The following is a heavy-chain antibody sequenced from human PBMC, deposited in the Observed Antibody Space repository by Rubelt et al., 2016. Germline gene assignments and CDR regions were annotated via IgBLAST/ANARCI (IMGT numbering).Heavy chain of an antibody. V-gene: IGHV3-30*04. CDR3: ARDGWFDY. Sequence: SSYGLHWVRQAPGKGLEWLAVISYDGSDKYHADSVKGRFTISRDNSKNSLYLQMNSLRAEDTAVYYCARDGWFDYWGQGTLVTVSS. CDR2: ISYDGSDK. J-gene: IGHJ5*01. CDR1: SSYG.